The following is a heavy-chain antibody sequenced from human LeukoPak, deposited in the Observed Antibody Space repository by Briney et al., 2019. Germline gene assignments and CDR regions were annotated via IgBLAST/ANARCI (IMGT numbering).Heavy chain of an antibody. V-gene: IGHV3-30*03. J-gene: IGHJ3*02. CDR2: ISYDGSNK. D-gene: IGHD3-3*01. CDR1: GFTFSSYG. CDR3: ASYDFWSGYYENAFDI. Sequence: GGSLRLSCAASGFTFSSYGMHWVRQAPGKGLEWVAVISYDGSNKYYADSVKGRFTISRDNSKNTLYLQMNSLRAEDTAVYYCASYDFWSGYYENAFDIWGQGTAVTVSS.